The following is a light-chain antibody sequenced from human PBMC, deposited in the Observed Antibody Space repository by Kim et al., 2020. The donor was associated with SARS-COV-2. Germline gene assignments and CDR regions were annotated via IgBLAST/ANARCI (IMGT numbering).Light chain of an antibody. V-gene: IGKV1-17*01. CDR3: LQHHSFPLT. CDR2: DAS. Sequence: DIQMTQSPSSLSASVGDRVTITCRASQGITNDLAWYQQKPGKAPKRLIYDASSLHGGVPSRFSGSGSGTEFALTISSLQPDDFATYYCLQHHSFPLTFGGGTKVDIK. J-gene: IGKJ4*01. CDR1: QGITND.